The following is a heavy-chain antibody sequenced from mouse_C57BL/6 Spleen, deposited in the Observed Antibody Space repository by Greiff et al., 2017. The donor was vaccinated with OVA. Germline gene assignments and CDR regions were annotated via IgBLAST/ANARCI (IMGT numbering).Heavy chain of an antibody. Sequence: DVHLVESGGGLVQSGRSLRLSCATSGFTFSDFYMEWVRQAPGKGLEWIAASRNKANDYTTEYSASVKGRFIVSRDTSQSILYLQMNALRAEDTAIYYCARDGRLRVMDYWGQGTSVTVSS. CDR3: ARDGRLRVMDY. CDR1: GFTFSDFY. V-gene: IGHV7-1*01. D-gene: IGHD2-4*01. CDR2: SRNKANDYTT. J-gene: IGHJ4*01.